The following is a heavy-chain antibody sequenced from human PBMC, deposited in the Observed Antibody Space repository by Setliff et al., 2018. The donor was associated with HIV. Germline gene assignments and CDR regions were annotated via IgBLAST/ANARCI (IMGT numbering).Heavy chain of an antibody. CDR2: LNTETGNS. Sequence: ASVKVSCKASGYTLTTYGISWVRQAPGQGLQWMGWLNTETGNSMYAQGFTGRFVFSLDTSVSTAFLQINSLKAGDTAMYYCARVGSYWSTFDYWGQGALVTVS. V-gene: IGHV7-4-1*02. CDR1: GYTLTTYG. CDR3: ARVGSYWSTFDY. D-gene: IGHD1-26*01. J-gene: IGHJ4*02.